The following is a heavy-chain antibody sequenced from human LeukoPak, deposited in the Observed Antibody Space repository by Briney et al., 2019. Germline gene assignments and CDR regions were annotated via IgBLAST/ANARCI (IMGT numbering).Heavy chain of an antibody. CDR3: ARVIKYSSSWYTQHYYYMDV. V-gene: IGHV3-30*02. CDR2: IRYDGSNE. J-gene: IGHJ6*03. D-gene: IGHD6-13*01. CDR1: GFTFSSYG. Sequence: GGSLRLSCAASGFTFSSYGMHWVRQAPGKGLEWVAFIRYDGSNEYYADSVKGRFTISRDNAKNSLYLQMNSLRAEDTAVYYCARVIKYSSSWYTQHYYYMDVWGKGTTVTVSS.